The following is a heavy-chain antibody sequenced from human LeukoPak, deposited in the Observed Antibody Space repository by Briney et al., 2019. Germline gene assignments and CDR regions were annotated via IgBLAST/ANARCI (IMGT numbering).Heavy chain of an antibody. CDR2: IYSGGEI. D-gene: IGHD3-10*01. Sequence: GGSLRLSCAASGFTVITNFMSWVRQAPGKGLEWVSVIYSGGEIYYTDSVKGRFTISKDNSKNTLYLQMNSLRAEDTAVYYCARSMVRGVVGAFDIWGQGTMVTVSS. CDR3: ARSMVRGVVGAFDI. V-gene: IGHV3-53*01. CDR1: GFTVITNF. J-gene: IGHJ3*02.